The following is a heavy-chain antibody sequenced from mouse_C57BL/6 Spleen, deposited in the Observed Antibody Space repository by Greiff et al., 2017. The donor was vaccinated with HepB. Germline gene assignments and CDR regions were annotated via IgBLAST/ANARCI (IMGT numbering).Heavy chain of an antibody. Sequence: EVNVVESGGDLVKPGGSLKLSCAASGFTFSSYGMSWVRQTPDKRLEWVATISSGGSYTYYPDSVKGRFTISRDNAKNTLYLQMSSLKSEDTAMYYCASLTGAYWGQGTLVTVSA. J-gene: IGHJ3*01. CDR1: GFTFSSYG. D-gene: IGHD1-1*01. CDR2: ISSGGSYT. CDR3: ASLTGAY. V-gene: IGHV5-6*01.